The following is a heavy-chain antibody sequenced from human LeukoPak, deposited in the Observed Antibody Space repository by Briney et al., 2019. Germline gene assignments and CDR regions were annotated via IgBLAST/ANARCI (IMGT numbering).Heavy chain of an antibody. D-gene: IGHD3-22*01. J-gene: IGHJ4*02. Sequence: SETLSLTCTVSGGSISSSSYYWGWIRQPPGKGLEWIGSIYYSGSTYYNPSLKSRVTISVDTSKNQFSLKLSSVTAADTAVYYCARVRDYYDSSGPIDYWGQGTLVTVSS. CDR1: GGSISSSSYY. CDR2: IYYSGST. CDR3: ARVRDYYDSSGPIDY. V-gene: IGHV4-39*07.